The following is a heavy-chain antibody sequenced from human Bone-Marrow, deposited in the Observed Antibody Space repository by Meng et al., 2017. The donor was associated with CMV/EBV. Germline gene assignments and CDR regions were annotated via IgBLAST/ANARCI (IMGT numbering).Heavy chain of an antibody. CDR3: ARDNYDFWSGHSLILGYGMDV. D-gene: IGHD3-3*01. V-gene: IGHV1-2*02. Sequence: ASVKVSCKASGYTFTGYYMHWVRQAPGQGLEWMGWINPNSGGTNYAQKFQGRVTMTRDTSISTAYMELSRLRSDDTAVYYCARDNYDFWSGHSLILGYGMDVWGQGTMVTVSS. J-gene: IGHJ6*02. CDR1: GYTFTGYY. CDR2: INPNSGGT.